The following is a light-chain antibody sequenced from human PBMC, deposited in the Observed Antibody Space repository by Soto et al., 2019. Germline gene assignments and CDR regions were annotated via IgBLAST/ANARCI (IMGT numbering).Light chain of an antibody. CDR2: GTS. J-gene: IGKJ1*01. Sequence: EIGLTQSPGTLSLSPGERATLSCRASQSISSTFLAWYQHKPGQAPRVLIYGTSRRASGIPDRFSGGGCGHELTLTISRLEPEDFAVYCCQQYDSSWTFGQGTKVEVK. CDR1: QSISSTF. V-gene: IGKV3-20*01. CDR3: QQYDSSWT.